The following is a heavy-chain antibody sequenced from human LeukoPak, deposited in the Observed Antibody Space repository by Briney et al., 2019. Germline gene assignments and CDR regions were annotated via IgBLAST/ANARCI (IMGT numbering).Heavy chain of an antibody. CDR3: ARIGGGDYVTWEDY. J-gene: IGHJ4*02. CDR1: GYTFTGYY. CDR2: VNPNSGGT. Sequence: ASVKVSCKASGYTFTGYYMHWVRQAPGQGLEWMGWVNPNSGGTNYAQKFQGRVTMTRNTSISTAYMELSSLRSEDTAVYYCARIGGGDYVTWEDYWGQGTLVTVSS. V-gene: IGHV1-2*02. D-gene: IGHD4-17*01.